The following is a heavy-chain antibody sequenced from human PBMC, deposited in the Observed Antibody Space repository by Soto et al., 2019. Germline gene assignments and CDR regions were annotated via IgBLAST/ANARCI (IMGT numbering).Heavy chain of an antibody. CDR3: AKGQDFWSGYYFFGMDV. V-gene: IGHV3-23*01. CDR2: ISGSGGST. CDR1: GFTFSSYA. Sequence: EVQLLESGGGLVQPGGSLRLSCAASGFTFSSYAMSWVRQAPGKGLEWVSAISGSGGSTYYADSVKGRFTISRDNSKNTLYLQMNSLRAEDTAVYYCAKGQDFWSGYYFFGMDVWGQGTTVTVSS. D-gene: IGHD3-3*01. J-gene: IGHJ6*02.